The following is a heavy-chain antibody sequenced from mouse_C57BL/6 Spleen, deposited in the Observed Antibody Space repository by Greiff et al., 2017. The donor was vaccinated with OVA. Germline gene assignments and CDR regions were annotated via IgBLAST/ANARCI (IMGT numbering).Heavy chain of an antibody. CDR3: ARPPLDY. Sequence: EVQLVESGGDLVKPGGSLKLSCAASGFTFSSYGMSWVRQTPDKRLEWVATISSGSSYTYYPDSVKGRFTISSNNAKNTLYLQMSSLESEDTAMYYCARPPLDYWGQGTTLTVSS. J-gene: IGHJ2*01. CDR1: GFTFSSYG. V-gene: IGHV5-6*01. CDR2: ISSGSSYT.